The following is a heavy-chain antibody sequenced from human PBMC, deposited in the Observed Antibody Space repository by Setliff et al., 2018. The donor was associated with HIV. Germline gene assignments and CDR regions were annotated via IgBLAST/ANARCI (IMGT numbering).Heavy chain of an antibody. CDR3: TRGRDGYNWASVAFDI. CDR2: IKTKTDGGTT. V-gene: IGHV3-15*01. D-gene: IGHD5-12*01. J-gene: IGHJ3*02. Sequence: GGSLRLSCAASGFTFSNYTMNWVRQAPGKGLEWVGRIKTKTDGGTTDYAAPVKGRFTISRVDSKSIAYLQMNSLKTEDTAVYYCTRGRDGYNWASVAFDIWGQGTMVTVSS. CDR1: GFTFSNYT.